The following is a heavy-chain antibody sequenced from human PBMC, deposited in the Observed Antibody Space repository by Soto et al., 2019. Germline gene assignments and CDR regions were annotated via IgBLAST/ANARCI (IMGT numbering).Heavy chain of an antibody. Sequence: GESLKISCQSSVYTFSSYWIVWVRQMPGKGLEWMGIIYPNGSKVKYNPSVQGQVTMSADKSISTAYLQWSSLRASDTGIYFCARGNIANWFGPWGQGTPVTVSS. V-gene: IGHV5-51*01. D-gene: IGHD3-16*02. CDR2: IYPNGSKV. CDR1: VYTFSSYW. J-gene: IGHJ5*02. CDR3: ARGNIANWFGP.